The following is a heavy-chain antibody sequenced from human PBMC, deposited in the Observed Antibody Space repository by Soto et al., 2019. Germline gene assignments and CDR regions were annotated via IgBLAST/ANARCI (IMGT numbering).Heavy chain of an antibody. J-gene: IGHJ4*02. CDR3: ARDDHLEGLHY. CDR2: IYYSGST. Sequence: PSETLSLTCTVSGGSISSYYWSWIRQPPGKGLEWIGYIYYSGSTNYNPSLKSRVTISVDTSKNQFSLKLSSVTAADTAVYYCARDDHLEGLHYWGQGTLVTVSS. CDR1: GGSISSYY. V-gene: IGHV4-59*01.